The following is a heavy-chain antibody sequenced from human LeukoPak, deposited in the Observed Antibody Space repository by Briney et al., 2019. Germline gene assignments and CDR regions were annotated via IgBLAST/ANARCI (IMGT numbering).Heavy chain of an antibody. V-gene: IGHV1-2*02. D-gene: IGHD3-22*01. CDR3: ASNNYYDSSGYYYVDY. CDR1: GYTFTGYC. Sequence: ASVKVSCKASGYTFTGYCMHWVRQAPGQGLEWMGWINPNSGGTNYAQKFQGRVTITRDTSISTAYMELSRLRSDDTAVYYCASNNYYDSSGYYYVDYWGQGTLVTVSS. CDR2: INPNSGGT. J-gene: IGHJ4*02.